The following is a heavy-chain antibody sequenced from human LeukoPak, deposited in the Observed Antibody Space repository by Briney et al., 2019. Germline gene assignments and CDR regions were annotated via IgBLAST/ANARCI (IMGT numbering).Heavy chain of an antibody. CDR3: ARALCQPPAKEGYDFWSGLRPCYYYYYGMDV. D-gene: IGHD3-3*01. Sequence: GASVKVSCKASGYTFTSYYMHWVRQAPGQGLEWMGIINPSGGSTSYAQKFQGRVTMTRDTSTSTVYMELSSLRSEDTAVYYCARALCQPPAKEGYDFWSGLRPCYYYYYGMDVWGQGTTVTVSS. V-gene: IGHV1-46*01. CDR2: INPSGGST. J-gene: IGHJ6*02. CDR1: GYTFTSYY.